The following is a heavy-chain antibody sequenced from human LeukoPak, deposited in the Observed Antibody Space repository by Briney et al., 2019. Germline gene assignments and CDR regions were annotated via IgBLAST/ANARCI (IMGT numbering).Heavy chain of an antibody. CDR3: AREEVVAATLDY. D-gene: IGHD2-15*01. Sequence: SETLSLTCAVYGGSFSGYYWSWIRQPPGKGLEWIGEINHSGSTNYNPSLKSRVTISVDTSKNQCSLKLSSVTAADTAVYYCAREEVVAATLDYWGQGTLVTVSS. CDR1: GGSFSGYY. J-gene: IGHJ4*02. CDR2: INHSGST. V-gene: IGHV4-34*01.